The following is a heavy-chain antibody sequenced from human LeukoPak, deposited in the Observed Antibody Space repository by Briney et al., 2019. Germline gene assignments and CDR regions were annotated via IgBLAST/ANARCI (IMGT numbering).Heavy chain of an antibody. Sequence: SETLSLTCAVYGGSFSGYYWSWIRQPPGKGLEWIGEINHSGSTNYNPSLKSRVTISVDTSKNQFSLKLSSVTAADTAVYYCARGRHGYGGNEEYFQHWGQGTLVTVSS. D-gene: IGHD4-23*01. V-gene: IGHV4-34*01. CDR1: GGSFSGYY. CDR2: INHSGST. CDR3: ARGRHGYGGNEEYFQH. J-gene: IGHJ1*01.